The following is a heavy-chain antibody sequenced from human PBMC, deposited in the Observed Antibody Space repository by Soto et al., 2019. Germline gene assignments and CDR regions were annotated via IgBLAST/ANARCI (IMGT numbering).Heavy chain of an antibody. D-gene: IGHD3-9*01. V-gene: IGHV1-8*01. CDR1: GYTFTSYD. J-gene: IGHJ6*02. Sequence: ASVKVSCKASGYTFTSYDINWVRQATGQGLEWMGWMNPNSGNTGYAQKFQGRVTMTRNTSISTAYMELSSLRSEDTAVYYCARVPTAYDILTGYWSEYGMAVWGQGTTVTVSS. CDR3: ARVPTAYDILTGYWSEYGMAV. CDR2: MNPNSGNT.